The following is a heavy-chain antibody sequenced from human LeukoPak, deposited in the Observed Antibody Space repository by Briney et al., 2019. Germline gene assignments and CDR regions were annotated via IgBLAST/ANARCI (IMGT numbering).Heavy chain of an antibody. Sequence: GGSLRLSCAASGFTFSSYCMNWVRQAPGKGLEWVGRIKSKTDGGTTDYAAPVKGRFTISRDDSKNTLYLQMNSLKTEDTAVYYCTTDSSSWTRDDYYYYGMDVWGQGTTVTVSS. J-gene: IGHJ6*02. D-gene: IGHD6-13*01. CDR2: IKSKTDGGTT. CDR3: TTDSSSWTRDDYYYYGMDV. CDR1: GFTFSSYC. V-gene: IGHV3-15*01.